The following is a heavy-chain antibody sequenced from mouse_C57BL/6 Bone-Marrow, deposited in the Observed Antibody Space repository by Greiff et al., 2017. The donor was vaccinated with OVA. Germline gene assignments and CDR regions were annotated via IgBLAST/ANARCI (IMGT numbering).Heavy chain of an antibody. CDR2: IDPSDSYT. Sequence: QVQLQQPGAELVMPGASVKLSCKASGYTFTSYWMHWVKQRPGQGLEWIGEIDPSDSYTNYNQKFKGKSTLTVDKSSSTAYMQLSSLTSEDSAVCYSEREEYSNPYYEGMDYWGKETSVTVST. CDR1: GYTFTSYW. D-gene: IGHD2-5*01. J-gene: IGHJ4*01. V-gene: IGHV1-69*01. CDR3: EREEYSNPYYEGMDY.